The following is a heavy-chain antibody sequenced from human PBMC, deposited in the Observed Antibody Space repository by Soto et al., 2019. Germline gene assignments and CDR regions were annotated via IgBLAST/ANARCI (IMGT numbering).Heavy chain of an antibody. CDR3: SGDSSNWVWGDY. CDR2: ISYSGST. V-gene: IGHV4-39*01. CDR1: GGSISSSSHH. J-gene: IGHJ4*02. Sequence: KPSETLSLTCSVSGGSISSSSHHWGWIRQPPGEGLEWIGTISYSGSTFYNPSLKSRVSITADTSKNRFSLRLTSVTAADTAVYLCSGDSSNWVWGDYCGQGTMVTV. D-gene: IGHD6-13*01.